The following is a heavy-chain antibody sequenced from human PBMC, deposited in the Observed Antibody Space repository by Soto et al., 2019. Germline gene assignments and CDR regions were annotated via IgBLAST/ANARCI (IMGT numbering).Heavy chain of an antibody. D-gene: IGHD2-15*01. J-gene: IGHJ6*03. CDR2: IYYSGST. Sequence: QLQLQESGPGLVKPSETLSLTCTVSGGSISSSSYYWGWIRQPPGKGLEWIGSIYYSGSTYYNPSLKSRVTISVDTSKNQFSLKLSSVTATDTAVYYCARHLGYCSGGSCYSYYYYYMDVWGKGTTVTVSS. V-gene: IGHV4-39*01. CDR3: ARHLGYCSGGSCYSYYYYYMDV. CDR1: GGSISSSSYY.